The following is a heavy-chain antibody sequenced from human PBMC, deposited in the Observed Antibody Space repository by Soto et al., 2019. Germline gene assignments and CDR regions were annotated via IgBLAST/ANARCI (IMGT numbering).Heavy chain of an antibody. D-gene: IGHD3-22*01. CDR2: IYWDDDK. CDR1: GFSLSTSGVG. CDR3: ARGTYYYDSSGYPPPHDAFDI. V-gene: IGHV2-5*02. Sequence: QITLKESGPTLVKPTQTLTLTCTFSGFSLSTSGVGVGWIRQPPGKALEWLALIYWDDDKRYSPSLKSRLTITKDTPKNKVVLTMTNMGPVDTATYYGARGTYYYDSSGYPPPHDAFDIWGQGTMVTVSS. J-gene: IGHJ3*02.